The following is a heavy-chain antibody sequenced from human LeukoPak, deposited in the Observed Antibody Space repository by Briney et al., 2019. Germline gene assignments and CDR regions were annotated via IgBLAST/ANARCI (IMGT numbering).Heavy chain of an antibody. V-gene: IGHV4-59*01. D-gene: IGHD3-10*01. CDR1: GDSISRYY. Sequence: SETLSLTCTVSGDSISRYYWSWIRQPPGKGLEWIGYIHYSGSTNNNPSLKSRLTISIDTSKNQFSLKLSSATAADTAVYYCARNYASGNYFDFYYYNMDVWGQGTTVTVSS. CDR2: IHYSGST. CDR3: ARNYASGNYFDFYYYNMDV. J-gene: IGHJ6*02.